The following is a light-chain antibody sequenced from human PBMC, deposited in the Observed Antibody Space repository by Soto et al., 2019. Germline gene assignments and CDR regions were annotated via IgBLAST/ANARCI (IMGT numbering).Light chain of an antibody. Sequence: DIQMTQSHSTLSASVGDRVTITCRASQSISSWLAWYQQKPGKAPELLIYDASSLQSGVPSRFSGGGSGTEFTLTISSLQPDDFATYYCQQYDSFTFGPGTKVDIK. V-gene: IGKV1-5*01. J-gene: IGKJ3*01. CDR3: QQYDSFT. CDR2: DAS. CDR1: QSISSW.